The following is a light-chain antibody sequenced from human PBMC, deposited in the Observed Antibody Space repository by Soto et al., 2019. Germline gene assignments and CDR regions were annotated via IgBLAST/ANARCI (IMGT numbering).Light chain of an antibody. J-gene: IGKJ5*01. CDR2: GAS. CDR3: QQYGSSPPVT. Sequence: EIVLTQSPGTLSLSPGERATLSCRASQSVSSSYLAWYQQKHGQARRLLIYGASGRATGIPDRFSGSGSGTDFTLTINRLEPEDFAGYYCQQYGSSPPVTFGQGTRLEIK. V-gene: IGKV3-20*01. CDR1: QSVSSSY.